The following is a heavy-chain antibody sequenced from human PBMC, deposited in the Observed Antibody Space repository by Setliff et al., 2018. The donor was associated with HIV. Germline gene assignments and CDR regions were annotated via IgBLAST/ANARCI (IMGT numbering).Heavy chain of an antibody. V-gene: IGHV1-8*01. CDR1: GHTFNNYG. CDR2: MNPNSGAT. CDR3: ASGKGVRGVIITGGLDV. D-gene: IGHD3-10*01. Sequence: ASVKVSCKASGHTFNNYGINWVRRATGQGLEWMGWMNPNSGATGYAQKFQGRVTMTRDTSISTAYMELSSLISKDTAVYCCASGKGVRGVIITGGLDVWGKGTTVTVSS. J-gene: IGHJ6*04.